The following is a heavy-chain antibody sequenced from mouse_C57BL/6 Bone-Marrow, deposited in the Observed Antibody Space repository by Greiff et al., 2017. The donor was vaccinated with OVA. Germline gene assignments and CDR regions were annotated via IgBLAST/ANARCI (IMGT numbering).Heavy chain of an antibody. J-gene: IGHJ1*03. V-gene: IGHV1-64*01. Sequence: VQLQQPGAELVKPGASVKLSCKASGYTFTSYWMHWVKQRPGPGLEWIGMIHPNSGSTNYNEKFKSKATLTVDKSSSTAYMQLSSLTSEDSAVENCASSTVVARGWYFDVWGTGTTVTVSS. CDR3: ASSTVVARGWYFDV. D-gene: IGHD1-1*01. CDR2: IHPNSGST. CDR1: GYTFTSYW.